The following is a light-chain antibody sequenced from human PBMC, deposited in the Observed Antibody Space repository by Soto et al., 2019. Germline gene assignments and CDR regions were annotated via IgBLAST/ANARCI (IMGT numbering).Light chain of an antibody. CDR1: SSNIGSNT. J-gene: IGLJ2*01. CDR2: YNN. Sequence: QPVLTQPPSASGTPGQRVTISCSGGSSNIGSNTVNWYQQLPGTAPKLLIYYNNRRPSVVHDRVSGSKSGTSASLAISGLQSEDEADYYCAAWDDSLNGPVFGGGTKLTVL. CDR3: AAWDDSLNGPV. V-gene: IGLV1-44*01.